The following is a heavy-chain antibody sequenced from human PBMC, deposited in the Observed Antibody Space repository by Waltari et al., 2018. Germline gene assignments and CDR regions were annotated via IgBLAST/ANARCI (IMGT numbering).Heavy chain of an antibody. D-gene: IGHD6-13*01. V-gene: IGHV3-53*01. CDR1: GFSVRNNY. CDR2: INDGDDT. Sequence: EVQLVESGGGLIQPGGSLTLSCAASGFSVRNNYMAWVRQAPGQGVECVSVINDGDDTHYIDSVKGRFTISRDNYKNTLNLQMNSLRVDDTAVYYCGLQIAPVPRAYFDYGGQGTLVTVSS. CDR3: GLQIAPVPRAYFDY. J-gene: IGHJ4*02.